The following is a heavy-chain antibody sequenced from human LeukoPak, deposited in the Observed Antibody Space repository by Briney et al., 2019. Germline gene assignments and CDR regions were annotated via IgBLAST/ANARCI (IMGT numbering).Heavy chain of an antibody. D-gene: IGHD3-3*01. CDR1: GFTFSSYA. J-gene: IGHJ6*02. CDR3: AKGRPITIFGVVNPYYYYGMDV. CDR2: ISGSGGST. V-gene: IGHV3-23*01. Sequence: PGGSLRLSCAASGFTFSSYAMSWVRQAPGKGLGWVSAISGSGGSTYYADSVKGRFTISRDNSKNTLYLQMNSLRAEDTAVYYCAKGRPITIFGVVNPYYYYGMDVWGQGTTVTVSS.